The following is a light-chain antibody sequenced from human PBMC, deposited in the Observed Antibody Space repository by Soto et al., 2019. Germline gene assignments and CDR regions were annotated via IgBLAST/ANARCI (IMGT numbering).Light chain of an antibody. Sequence: EIVLTQSPATLSLSPGERATLSCRASQSVSSYLAWYQQKPGQAPRLLIYDASNRATGIPARFSGSGSGTDFTLTISSLEPEDFALYYCQQRSNWPRTFGQVTKVEIK. V-gene: IGKV3-11*01. CDR2: DAS. J-gene: IGKJ1*01. CDR3: QQRSNWPRT. CDR1: QSVSSY.